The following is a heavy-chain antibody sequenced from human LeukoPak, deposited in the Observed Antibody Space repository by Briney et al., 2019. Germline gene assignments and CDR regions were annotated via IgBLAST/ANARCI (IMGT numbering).Heavy chain of an antibody. CDR1: GFTFSSYS. Sequence: PGGSLRLSCAASGFTFSSYSMNWVRQAPGKGLGWVSSISSSSSYIYYAYSVKGRFTISRDNAKNSLYLQMNSLRAEDTAVYYCARGGILTGYGTGGFDYWGQGTLVTVSS. J-gene: IGHJ4*02. CDR3: ARGGILTGYGTGGFDY. D-gene: IGHD3-9*01. CDR2: ISSSSSYI. V-gene: IGHV3-21*01.